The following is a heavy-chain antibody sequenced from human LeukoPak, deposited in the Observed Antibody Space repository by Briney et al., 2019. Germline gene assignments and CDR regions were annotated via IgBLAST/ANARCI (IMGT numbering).Heavy chain of an antibody. V-gene: IGHV3-7*04. J-gene: IGHJ4*02. CDR1: GFTFSSYW. D-gene: IGHD3-3*01. CDR3: ARVLRFLKAADY. CDR2: IKQDGSEK. Sequence: PGGSLRLSCAASGFTFSSYWMSWVRQAPGKGLEGVDNIKQDGSEKYYVDSVKGRFTIPRDNAKNSLYLQMNSLRAEDTAVYYCARVLRFLKAADYWGQGTLVTVSS.